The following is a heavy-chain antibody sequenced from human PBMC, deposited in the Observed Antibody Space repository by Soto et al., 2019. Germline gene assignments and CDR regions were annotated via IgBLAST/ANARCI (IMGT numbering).Heavy chain of an antibody. CDR1: GGSVSSGGFY. Sequence: QVQLQESGPGLVKPSETLSLTCTVSGGSVSSGGFYWSWIRQHRGKGLEWIGYISDTGKTYYNPSLKSRLTISVASSKNQFSLSLSSVTAADTAVYYCARDPKDGYIDYFDFWGQGALVTVSS. D-gene: IGHD5-12*01. J-gene: IGHJ4*02. CDR3: ARDPKDGYIDYFDF. CDR2: ISDTGKT. V-gene: IGHV4-31*03.